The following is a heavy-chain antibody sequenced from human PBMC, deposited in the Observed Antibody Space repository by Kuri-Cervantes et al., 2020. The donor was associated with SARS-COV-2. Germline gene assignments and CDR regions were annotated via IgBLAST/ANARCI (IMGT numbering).Heavy chain of an antibody. CDR2: IRSKAYGGTT. V-gene: IGHV3-49*04. D-gene: IGHD3-3*01. CDR3: TKDDFWSGYSDY. CDR1: GFTFGDYA. J-gene: IGHJ4*02. Sequence: GGSLRLSCTASGFTFGDYAMSWVRQAPGKGLEWVGFIRSKAYGGTTEYAASVKGRFTISRDGSKSIAYLQMNSLKTEDTAVYYCTKDDFWSGYSDYWGQGTLVTVSS.